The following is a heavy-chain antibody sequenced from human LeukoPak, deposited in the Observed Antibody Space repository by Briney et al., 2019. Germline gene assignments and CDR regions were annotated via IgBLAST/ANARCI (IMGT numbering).Heavy chain of an antibody. D-gene: IGHD1-1*01. CDR3: ARDQIGYNWKGGYYFDY. CDR1: GGTFSSYA. J-gene: IGHJ4*02. V-gene: IGHV1-69*06. CDR2: IIPIFGTA. Sequence: PVKVSCKASGGTFSSYAISWVRQAPGQGLEWMGGIIPIFGTANYAQKFQGRVTITADKSTSTAYMELSSLRSEDTAVYYCARDQIGYNWKGGYYFDYWGQGTLVTVSS.